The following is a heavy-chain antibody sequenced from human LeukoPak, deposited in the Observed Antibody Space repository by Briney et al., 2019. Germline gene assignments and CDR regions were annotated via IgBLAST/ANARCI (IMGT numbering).Heavy chain of an antibody. V-gene: IGHV4-59*01. CDR2: IYYSGST. J-gene: IGHJ4*02. D-gene: IGHD3-3*01. CDR1: GGSISSYY. Sequence: PSETLSLTCTVSGGSISSYYWRWIRQPPGKGLEWIGYIYYSGSTNYNPSLKSRVTISVDTSKNQFSLKLSPVTAADTAVYYCARWGIFGVVNYFDYWGQGTLVTVSS. CDR3: ARWGIFGVVNYFDY.